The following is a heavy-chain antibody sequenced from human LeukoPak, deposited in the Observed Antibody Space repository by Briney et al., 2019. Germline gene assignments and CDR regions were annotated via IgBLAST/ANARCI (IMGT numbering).Heavy chain of an antibody. CDR2: ISSSGSTI. V-gene: IGHV3-48*03. J-gene: IGHJ4*02. D-gene: IGHD5-24*01. CDR3: GRWGEGYKGDY. CDR1: GFTFSSYE. Sequence: GGSLRLSCAASGFTFSSYEMNWVRQAPGKGLEWVSYISSSGSTIYYADSVKGRFTISRDNAKNSLYLQMNSLRAEDTAVYYCGRWGEGYKGDYWGQGPLVTVSS.